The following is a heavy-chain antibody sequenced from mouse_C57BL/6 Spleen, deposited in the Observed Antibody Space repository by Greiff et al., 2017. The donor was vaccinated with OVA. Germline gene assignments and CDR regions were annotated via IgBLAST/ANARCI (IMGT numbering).Heavy chain of an antibody. Sequence: QVQLQQSGAELARPGASVKMSCKASGYTFTSYTMHWVKQRPGQGLEWIGYINPSSGYTKYNQKFKDKATLTADKSSSTAHMQLSSLTSEDSAVYYCARSLGYSNLDYWGQGTTLTVSS. V-gene: IGHV1-4*01. J-gene: IGHJ2*01. CDR1: GYTFTSYT. CDR3: ARSLGYSNLDY. CDR2: INPSSGYT. D-gene: IGHD2-5*01.